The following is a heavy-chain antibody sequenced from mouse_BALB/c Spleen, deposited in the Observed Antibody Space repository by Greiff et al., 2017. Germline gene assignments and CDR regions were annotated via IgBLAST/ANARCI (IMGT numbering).Heavy chain of an antibody. J-gene: IGHJ4*01. CDR3: ARHGYGRGYAMDY. CDR2: IWSDGST. Sequence: VQGVESGPDLVAPSQSLSITCTVSGFSLTSYGVHWVRQPPGKGLEWLVVIWSDGSTTYNSALKSRLSISKDNSKSQVFLKMNSLQTDDTAMYYCARHGYGRGYAMDYWGQGTSVTFSS. D-gene: IGHD2-10*02. CDR1: GFSLTSYG. V-gene: IGHV2-6-2*01.